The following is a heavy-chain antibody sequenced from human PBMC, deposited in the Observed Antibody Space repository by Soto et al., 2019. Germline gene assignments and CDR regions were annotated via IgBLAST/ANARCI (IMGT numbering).Heavy chain of an antibody. CDR2: IYHSGST. Sequence: SETLSLTCAVSGGSISSSNWWSWVRQPPGKGLEWIGEIYHSGSTNYNPSLKSRVTISVDKSKNQFSLKLSSVTAADTAVYYCARGGYNWSYATDYFDYWGQGTLVTVSS. V-gene: IGHV4-4*02. CDR3: ARGGYNWSYATDYFDY. D-gene: IGHD1-7*01. J-gene: IGHJ4*02. CDR1: GGSISSSNW.